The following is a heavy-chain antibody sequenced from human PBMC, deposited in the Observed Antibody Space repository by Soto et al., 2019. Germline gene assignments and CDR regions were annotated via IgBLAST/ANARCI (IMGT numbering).Heavy chain of an antibody. CDR2: ISSSSTI. V-gene: IGHV3-48*02. D-gene: IGHD3-22*01. Sequence: PGGSLILSCAASGFTFSSYSMNWVRQAPGKGLEWVSYISSSSTIYYADSVKGRFTISRDNAKNSLYLQMNSLRDEDTAVYYCARDGYYAYYYDSSGYYPLNWFDPWGQGTLVTVSS. J-gene: IGHJ5*02. CDR1: GFTFSSYS. CDR3: ARDGYYAYYYDSSGYYPLNWFDP.